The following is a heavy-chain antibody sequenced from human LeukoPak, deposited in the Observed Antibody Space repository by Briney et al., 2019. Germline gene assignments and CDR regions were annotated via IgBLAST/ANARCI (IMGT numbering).Heavy chain of an antibody. CDR2: INPSGGST. CDR1: GYTFTSYY. Sequence: ASVRVSCTASGYTFTSYYMHWVRRAPGQGLGWMGRINPSGGSTSYAQKFQGRVTMTRDTSTSTVYMELSSLRSEHTAVYYCARVRRSNYGWDAFDIWGQRTMVTVSS. D-gene: IGHD3-10*01. J-gene: IGHJ3*02. V-gene: IGHV1-46*01. CDR3: ARVRRSNYGWDAFDI.